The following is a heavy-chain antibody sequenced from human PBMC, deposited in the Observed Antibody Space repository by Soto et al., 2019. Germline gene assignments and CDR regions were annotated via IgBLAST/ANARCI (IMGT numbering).Heavy chain of an antibody. CDR2: VYYSGST. Sequence: LETMSLTCTVSGGNVSSSSYYWGWVRKPPGKGLEWIGSVYYSGSTYYNPSLESRVTISVDKSKNQFSLKLMSLSAADTAVYYCGRLEGLATISYYFDYWGQGALVTVSS. CDR3: GRLEGLATISYYFDY. J-gene: IGHJ4*02. V-gene: IGHV4-39*01. D-gene: IGHD3-9*01. CDR1: GGNVSSSSYY.